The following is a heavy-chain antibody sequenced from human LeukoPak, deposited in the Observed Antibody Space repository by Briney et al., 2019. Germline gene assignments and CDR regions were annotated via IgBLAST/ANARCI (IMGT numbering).Heavy chain of an antibody. CDR2: IKQDGSEK. J-gene: IGHJ4*02. CDR1: GFTFSSYW. Sequence: GGSLRLSCAASGFTFSSYWMSWVRQAPGKGLEWVANIKQDGSEKYYVDSVKGRFTISRDNAKNSLYLQMNSLRAEDTAVYYCAKGAPLYCFDYWGQGTLVTVSS. V-gene: IGHV3-7*03. CDR3: AKGAPLYCFDY.